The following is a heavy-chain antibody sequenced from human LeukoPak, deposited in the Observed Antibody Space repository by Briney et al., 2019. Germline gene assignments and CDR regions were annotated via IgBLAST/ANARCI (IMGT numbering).Heavy chain of an antibody. Sequence: GGSLRLSCAASGFTFSTYSMNWVRQAPGKGLEWVSYISSSSGTIYYADSVKGRFTISRDNAKNSLYLQMNSLRAEDTAVYYCTRCLWFGELIDYWGQGTLVTVSS. CDR1: GFTFSTYS. CDR3: TRCLWFGELIDY. CDR2: ISSSSGTI. J-gene: IGHJ4*02. D-gene: IGHD3-10*01. V-gene: IGHV3-48*04.